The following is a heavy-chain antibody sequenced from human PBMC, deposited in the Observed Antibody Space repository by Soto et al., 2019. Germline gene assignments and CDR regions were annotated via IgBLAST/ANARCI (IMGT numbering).Heavy chain of an antibody. D-gene: IGHD3-10*01. J-gene: IGHJ3*01. CDR2: LYTGGST. V-gene: IGHV3-53*01. Sequence: EVQLVESGGGLIQPGGSLRLSCAASGFTVSSNFMSWVRQAPGKGLEWVSLLYTGGSTDYTASVKGRFTISRDNSKNMLYLQMNSLRAEDTAVYRCVRDPDGSGPKFWGQGTMVIVSS. CDR3: VRDPDGSGPKF. CDR1: GFTVSSNF.